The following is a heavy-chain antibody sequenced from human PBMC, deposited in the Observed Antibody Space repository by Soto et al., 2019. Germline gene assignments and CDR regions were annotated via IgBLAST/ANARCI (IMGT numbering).Heavy chain of an antibody. J-gene: IGHJ4*02. CDR1: GGTFSGYA. CDR2: IIPVHHLS. D-gene: IGHD5-18*01. V-gene: IGHV1-69*04. CDR3: ARDSGYGWAF. Sequence: QVQLVQSGAEVKKPGSSVKVSCKASGGTFSGYAINWVRQAPGQGLEWMGRIIPVHHLSTYAQKFQVRVTITADTSTTTAYMELHNLTSEDTAIYYCARDSGYGWAFWGQGTLLSVSS.